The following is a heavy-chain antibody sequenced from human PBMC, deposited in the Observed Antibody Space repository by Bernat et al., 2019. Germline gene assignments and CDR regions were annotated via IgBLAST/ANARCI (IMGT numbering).Heavy chain of an antibody. D-gene: IGHD3/OR15-3a*01. V-gene: IGHV3-23*01. CDR1: GFTFSSYA. Sequence: EVQLLESGGGLVQPGGSLRLSCAASGFTFSSYAMSWVRQAPGKGLEWVSATSGSGGSTYYADSVKGRFTISRDNSKNTLYLQMNSLRAEDTAVYYCAGGTGDYYYYSMDVWGQGTTVTVSS. CDR2: TSGSGGST. J-gene: IGHJ6*02. CDR3: AGGTGDYYYYSMDV.